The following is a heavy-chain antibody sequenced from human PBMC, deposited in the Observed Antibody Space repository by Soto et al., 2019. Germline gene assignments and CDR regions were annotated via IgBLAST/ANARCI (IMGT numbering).Heavy chain of an antibody. Sequence: SETLSLTCTVSGGSISSSSYYWGWVRQPPRKGLEWIGSIYYTGTTDYNPSLKGRVTISVDTSKNQFSLRLRSVTAADTAAYYCARPHSIYYYYAMDVWGXGTTVTVSS. CDR1: GGSISSSSYY. V-gene: IGHV4-39*01. CDR2: IYYTGTT. J-gene: IGHJ6*04. CDR3: ARPHSIYYYYAMDV.